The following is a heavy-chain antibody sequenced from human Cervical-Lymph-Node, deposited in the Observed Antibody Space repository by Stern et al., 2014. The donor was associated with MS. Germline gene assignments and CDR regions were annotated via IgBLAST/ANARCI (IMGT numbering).Heavy chain of an antibody. J-gene: IGHJ4*02. CDR1: GFTFSSYS. Sequence: EVQLVESGGGLVKPGGSLRLSCAASGFTFSSYSMNWVRQAPGKGLEWVSSISSSSSYIYYADSVKGRFTISRDNAKNSLYLQMNSLRAEDTAVHYCARGHSSGWYAGVYFDYWGQGTLVTVSS. CDR3: ARGHSSGWYAGVYFDY. V-gene: IGHV3-21*01. CDR2: ISSSSSYI. D-gene: IGHD6-19*01.